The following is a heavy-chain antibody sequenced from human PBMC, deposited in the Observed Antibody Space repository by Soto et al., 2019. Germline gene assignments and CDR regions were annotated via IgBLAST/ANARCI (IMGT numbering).Heavy chain of an antibody. CDR3: ARDREPDGIWTFDS. V-gene: IGHV3-13*01. Sequence: GGSLRLSCAASGFTFSSYDMHWVRQATGKGLEWVSAIGTAGDTYYPGSVKGRFTISRENAKNTLFLQMNSLGVEDTALYYCARDREPDGIWTFDSWGQGTLVTVSS. CDR1: GFTFSSYD. D-gene: IGHD3-9*01. CDR2: IGTAGDT. J-gene: IGHJ4*02.